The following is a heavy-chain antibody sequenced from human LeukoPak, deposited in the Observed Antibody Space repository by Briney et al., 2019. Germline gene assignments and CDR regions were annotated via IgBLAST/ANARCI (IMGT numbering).Heavy chain of an antibody. J-gene: IGHJ3*02. Sequence: GGSLRLSCAASGFTFDDYAMHWVRQAPGKGLEWVSGISWNSGSIGYADSVKGRFTISRDNAKNSLYLQMNSLRAEDIALYYCAKGQWLVRGAAFDIWGQGTMVTVSS. CDR2: ISWNSGSI. D-gene: IGHD6-19*01. V-gene: IGHV3-9*03. CDR3: AKGQWLVRGAAFDI. CDR1: GFTFDDYA.